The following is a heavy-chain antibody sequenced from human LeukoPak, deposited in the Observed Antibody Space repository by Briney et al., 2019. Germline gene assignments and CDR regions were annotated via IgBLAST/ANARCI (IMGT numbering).Heavy chain of an antibody. V-gene: IGHV1-18*01. Sequence: ASVKVSCKASGYNFAGSGISWVRQAPGQGLEWMGWISAYNSDTNYAQEFHGRVTMTTDTPTSTAYMELRSLRSDDTAVYYCARGCGGDCPNAEYFHHWGQGTLVTVSS. J-gene: IGHJ1*01. CDR3: ARGCGGDCPNAEYFHH. D-gene: IGHD2-21*02. CDR1: GYNFAGSG. CDR2: ISAYNSDT.